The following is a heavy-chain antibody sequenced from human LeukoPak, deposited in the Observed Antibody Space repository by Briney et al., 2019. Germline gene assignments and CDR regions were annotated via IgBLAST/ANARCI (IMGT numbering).Heavy chain of an antibody. Sequence: ASVKVSCKASGYTFTSYDINWVRQGTGQGLEWMGWMNPNSGNTGYAQKFQGRVTMTRNTSISTAYMELSSLRSEDTAVYYCARGLYYGVTYNNWFDPWGQGTLVTVSS. CDR3: ARGLYYGVTYNNWFDP. CDR1: GYTFTSYD. CDR2: MNPNSGNT. D-gene: IGHD3-10*01. V-gene: IGHV1-8*01. J-gene: IGHJ5*02.